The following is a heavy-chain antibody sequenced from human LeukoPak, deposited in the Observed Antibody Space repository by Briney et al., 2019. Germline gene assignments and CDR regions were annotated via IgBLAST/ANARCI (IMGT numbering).Heavy chain of an antibody. J-gene: IGHJ4*02. CDR1: GFTFSSYA. Sequence: GGSLRLSCAASGFTFSSYAMHWVRQAPGKGLEWVTIISYDGSTKYYADSVKGRFTISRDNSKNTLYLQMNSLRVEDTAVYYCARRDDSSGYYYDYWGQGTLVTVSS. CDR2: ISYDGSTK. CDR3: ARRDDSSGYYYDY. D-gene: IGHD3-22*01. V-gene: IGHV3-30-3*01.